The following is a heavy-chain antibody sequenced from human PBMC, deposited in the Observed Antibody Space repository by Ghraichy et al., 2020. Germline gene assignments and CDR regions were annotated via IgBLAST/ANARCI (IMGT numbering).Heavy chain of an antibody. CDR2: IYSGASTT. D-gene: IGHD3-16*01. Sequence: GGSLRLSCVASGFTFSNNWMHWVRQAPGKGLGWVSRIYSGASTTTYANSVEGRFTTSRGHARNTLYLQMNSLRAEDTAVYFCASTIYYDGSFDYWDQGTLGTVTS. CDR1: GFTFSNNW. CDR3: ASTIYYDGSFDY. V-gene: IGHV3-74*03. J-gene: IGHJ4*02.